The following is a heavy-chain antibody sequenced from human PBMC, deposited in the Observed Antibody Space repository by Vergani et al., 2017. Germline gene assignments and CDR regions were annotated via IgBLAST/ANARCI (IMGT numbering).Heavy chain of an antibody. D-gene: IGHD5-24*01. V-gene: IGHV2-26*01. CDR2: IFSNDEK. CDR3: ARILKRGWLQFTHYYFDY. Sequence: QVTLKESGPVLVKPTETLTLTCTVSGFSLSNARMGVSWIRQPPGKALEWLAHIFSNDEKSYSTSLKSRLTISKDTSKSQVVLTMTNMDPVDTATYYCARILKRGWLQFTHYYFDYWGQGTLVTVSS. CDR1: GFSLSNARMG. J-gene: IGHJ4*02.